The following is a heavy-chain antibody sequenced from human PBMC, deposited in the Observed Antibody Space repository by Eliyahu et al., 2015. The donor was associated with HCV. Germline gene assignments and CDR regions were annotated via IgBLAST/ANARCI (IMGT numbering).Heavy chain of an antibody. J-gene: IGHJ5*02. D-gene: IGHD6-19*01. CDR2: IHYSGST. CDR3: ASGGGGIAVTGTGGWFDP. Sequence: QVQLQESGPGLVKPSETLSLTCTVSGGSITTYYWSWIRQPPGKGLEWIGYIHYSGSTNYNPPLKSRVTISVDTSKNQFSLILTSVTAADTAMYYCASGGGGIAVTGTGGWFDPWGQGTLVTVSS. CDR1: GGSITTYY. V-gene: IGHV4-59*01.